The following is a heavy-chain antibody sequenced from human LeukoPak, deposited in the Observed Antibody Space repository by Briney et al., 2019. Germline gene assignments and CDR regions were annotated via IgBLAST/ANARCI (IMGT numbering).Heavy chain of an antibody. J-gene: IGHJ4*02. CDR1: GYPLPELS. D-gene: IGHD6-6*01. Sequence: ASVKVSWKVSGYPLPELSMHWVRPAPGKGLGGMGGFDPEDGETIYAQKFQGRVTMTEDTSTDTAYMELSSLRSEDTAVYYCATQRLAARTRFDYWGQGTLVTVSS. V-gene: IGHV1-24*01. CDR2: FDPEDGET. CDR3: ATQRLAARTRFDY.